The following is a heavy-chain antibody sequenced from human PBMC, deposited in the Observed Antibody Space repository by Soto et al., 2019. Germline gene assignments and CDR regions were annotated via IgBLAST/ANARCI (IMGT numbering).Heavy chain of an antibody. CDR3: ARDEVVGAFDI. D-gene: IGHD2-2*01. CDR1: GGSISSYY. J-gene: IGHJ3*02. CDR2: IYYSGST. V-gene: IGHV4-59*01. Sequence: PSETLSLTCTVSGGSISSYYWSWIRQPPGKGLEWIGYIYYSGSTNYNPSLKSRVTISVDTSKNQFSLKLSSVTAADTAVYYCARDEVVGAFDIWGQRTMVTVSS.